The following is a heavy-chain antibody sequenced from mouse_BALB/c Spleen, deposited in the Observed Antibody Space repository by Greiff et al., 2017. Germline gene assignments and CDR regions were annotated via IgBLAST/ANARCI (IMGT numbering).Heavy chain of an antibody. D-gene: IGHD2-1*01. CDR3: ASGDGKGAMDY. V-gene: IGHV1S137*01. CDR1: GYTFTDYA. J-gene: IGHJ4*01. CDR2: ISTYYGDA. Sequence: VKLVESGAELVRPGVSVKISCKGSGYTFTDYAMHWVKQSHAKSLEWIGVISTYYGDASYNQKFKGKATMTVDKSSSTAYMELARLTSEGSAIYYCASGDGKGAMDYWGQGTSVTVSS.